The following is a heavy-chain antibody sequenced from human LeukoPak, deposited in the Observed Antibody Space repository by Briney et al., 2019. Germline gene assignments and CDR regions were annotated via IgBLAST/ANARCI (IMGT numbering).Heavy chain of an antibody. J-gene: IGHJ5*02. CDR2: MNPNSGNT. CDR3: ARAEYCSSTSCYGGDWFDP. D-gene: IGHD2-2*01. V-gene: IGHV1-8*01. Sequence: GASVKVSCKASGYTFTSYDINWVRQATGQGLEWMGWMNPNSGNTGYAQKFQGRVTMTRNTSISTAYMELSSLRSEDTAVYYCARAEYCSSTSCYGGDWFDPWGQGTMVTVSS. CDR1: GYTFTSYD.